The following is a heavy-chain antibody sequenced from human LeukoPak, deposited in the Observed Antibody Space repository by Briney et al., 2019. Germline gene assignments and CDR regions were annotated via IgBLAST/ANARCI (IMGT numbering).Heavy chain of an antibody. J-gene: IGHJ5*02. CDR2: ISSSSSYI. D-gene: IGHD3-22*01. Sequence: GGSLRLSCAASGFTFSSYSMNWVRQAPGKGLEWVSSISSSSSYIYYADSVKGRFTISRDNAKNSLYLQMNSLRAEDTGVYYCARTPDSSGYFHWFDPLGQGTLVTVSS. CDR3: ARTPDSSGYFHWFDP. CDR1: GFTFSSYS. V-gene: IGHV3-21*01.